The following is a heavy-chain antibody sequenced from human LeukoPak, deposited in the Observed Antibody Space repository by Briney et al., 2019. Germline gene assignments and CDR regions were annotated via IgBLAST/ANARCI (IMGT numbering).Heavy chain of an antibody. CDR3: AKDGHYDSSGPYYFDY. CDR2: ISGSGAGT. Sequence: PGGSLRLSCAASGFSFSTSAMSWVRQAPGKWLELISAISGSGAGTSFADSVKGRFTLSRDNSKNTLYLHMNSLRAEDTAVYYCAKDGHYDSSGPYYFDYWGQGTLVTVSS. V-gene: IGHV3-23*01. D-gene: IGHD3-22*01. CDR1: GFSFSTSA. J-gene: IGHJ4*02.